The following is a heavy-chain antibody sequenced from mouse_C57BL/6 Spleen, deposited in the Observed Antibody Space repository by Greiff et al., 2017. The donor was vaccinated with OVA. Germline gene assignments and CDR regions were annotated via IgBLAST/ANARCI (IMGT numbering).Heavy chain of an antibody. V-gene: IGHV14-2*01. CDR2: IDPEDGET. CDR1: GFNIKDYY. Sequence: EVQLVESGAELVKPGASVKLSCTASGFNIKDYYMHWVKQRPEQGLEWIGGIDPEDGETKYAQKFQSKATITAETSSTTADLQLSSLTSEDTAVYYCARGDYDGAYWGQGTLVTVSA. D-gene: IGHD2-4*01. J-gene: IGHJ3*01. CDR3: ARGDYDGAY.